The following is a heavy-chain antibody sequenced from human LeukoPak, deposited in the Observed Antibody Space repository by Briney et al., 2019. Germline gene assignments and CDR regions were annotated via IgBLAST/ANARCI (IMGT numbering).Heavy chain of an antibody. Sequence: GRSLRLSCAASGFTFDGYAMHWVRQAPGKGLEWVSGISWNSGSIGYADSVKGRFTISRDNAKNSLYLQMNSLRAEDTALYYCAKCDNYDILTGHFDYWGQGTLVTVSS. CDR2: ISWNSGSI. J-gene: IGHJ4*02. CDR1: GFTFDGYA. CDR3: AKCDNYDILTGHFDY. D-gene: IGHD3-9*01. V-gene: IGHV3-9*01.